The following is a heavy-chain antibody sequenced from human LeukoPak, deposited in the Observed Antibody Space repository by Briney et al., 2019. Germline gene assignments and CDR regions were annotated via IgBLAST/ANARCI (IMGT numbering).Heavy chain of an antibody. V-gene: IGHV4-39*07. CDR2: IYYSGST. J-gene: IGHJ4*02. CDR3: ARGIRYFDWFSTRKSVSFDY. CDR1: GGSISSSSYY. D-gene: IGHD3-9*01. Sequence: PSETLSLTCTVSGGSISSSSYYWGWIRQPPGKGLEWIGSIYYSGSTYYNPSLKSRVTISVDTSKNQFSLKLSSVTAADTAVYYCARGIRYFDWFSTRKSVSFDYWGQGTLVTVSS.